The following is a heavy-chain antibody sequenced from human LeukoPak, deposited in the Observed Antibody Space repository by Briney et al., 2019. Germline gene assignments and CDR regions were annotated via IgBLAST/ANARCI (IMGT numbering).Heavy chain of an antibody. CDR2: ISTGSSTT. Sequence: GGSLRLSCAASEFAFSTYNMNWVRQAPGKGLEWVSYISTGSSTTYYADSVKGRFTISRDNSKNTLYLQMNSLRAEDTAVYYCARGAGYNYPYYFDYWGQGTLVTVSS. CDR3: ARGAGYNYPYYFDY. CDR1: EFAFSTYN. V-gene: IGHV3-48*01. J-gene: IGHJ4*02. D-gene: IGHD5-24*01.